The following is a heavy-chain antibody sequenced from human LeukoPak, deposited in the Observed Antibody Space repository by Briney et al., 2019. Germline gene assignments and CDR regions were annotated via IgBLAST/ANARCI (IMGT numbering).Heavy chain of an antibody. CDR3: ARHPSGSSFDY. J-gene: IGHJ4*02. CDR1: GGSIRSSSYY. V-gene: IGHV4-39*01. Sequence: SETLSLTCSVSGGSIRSSSYYWDWIRQPPGKGLEWIGTIHYTGSTYYTPSLKSRVTVSVDTSNNQFSLKVSSVTAADTAVYYCARHPSGSSFDYWGQGTLVAVSS. D-gene: IGHD1-26*01. CDR2: IHYTGST.